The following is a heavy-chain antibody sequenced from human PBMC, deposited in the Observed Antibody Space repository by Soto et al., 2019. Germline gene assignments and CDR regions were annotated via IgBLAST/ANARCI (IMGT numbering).Heavy chain of an antibody. Sequence: EVQLVESGGGLVQPGGSLRLSCVASGFTFDEYAVTWVRQAPGKGLEWVSGISWDSGSINYAASVKGRFTVSRDNAKNSLYLHMISLGFDDTAFDYCAKILAGHSLVPVFDQWGQGALVTVAS. J-gene: IGHJ4*02. CDR2: ISWDSGSI. CDR1: GFTFDEYA. D-gene: IGHD3-3*01. CDR3: AKILAGHSLVPVFDQ. V-gene: IGHV3-9*01.